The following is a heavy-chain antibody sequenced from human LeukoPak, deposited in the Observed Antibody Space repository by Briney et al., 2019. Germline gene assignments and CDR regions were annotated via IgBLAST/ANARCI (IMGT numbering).Heavy chain of an antibody. D-gene: IGHD6-6*01. CDR2: INPRRGST. CDR3: AALMYSSSSYFDY. CDR1: GYTFTSYY. V-gene: IGHV1-46*01. J-gene: IGHJ4*02. Sequence: ASVKVSCKASGYTFTSYYIHWVRQAPGQGLEWMGIINPRRGSTNYAQKFQERVTITRDMSTSTAYMELSSLRSEDTAVYYCAALMYSSSSYFDYWGQGTLVTVSS.